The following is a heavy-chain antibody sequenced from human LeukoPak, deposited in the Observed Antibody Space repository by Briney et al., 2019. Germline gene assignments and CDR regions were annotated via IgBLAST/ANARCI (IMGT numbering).Heavy chain of an antibody. V-gene: IGHV4-59*01. CDR1: GGSISSYY. D-gene: IGHD3-3*01. J-gene: IGHJ4*02. CDR3: ASAEVGGTLLFDY. CDR2: IYYSGST. Sequence: SETLSLTCTVSGGSISSYYWSWIRQPTGKGLEWIGYIYYSGSTNYNPSLKSRVTISVDTSKNQFSLKLSSVTAADTAVYYCASAEVGGTLLFDYWRRGNVVSVSS.